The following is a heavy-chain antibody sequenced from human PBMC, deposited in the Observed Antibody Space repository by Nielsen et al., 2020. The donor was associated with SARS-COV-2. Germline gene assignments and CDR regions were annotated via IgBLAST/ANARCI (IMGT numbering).Heavy chain of an antibody. D-gene: IGHD3-10*01. Sequence: GESLKISCRGSEYTFANYWIAWVRQMPGKGLELMGIIYRSDSDTRYNPSFQGHITISADESISTAYLQWNSLKASDTGMYYCARLGAGSYGLNWGQGTLVTVSS. CDR3: ARLGAGSYGLN. V-gene: IGHV5-51*01. J-gene: IGHJ4*02. CDR1: EYTFANYW. CDR2: IYRSDSDT.